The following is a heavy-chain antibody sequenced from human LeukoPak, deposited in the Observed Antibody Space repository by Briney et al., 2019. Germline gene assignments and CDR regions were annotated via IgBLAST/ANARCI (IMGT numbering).Heavy chain of an antibody. V-gene: IGHV3-66*02. CDR1: GFTVSSSY. J-gene: IGHJ4*02. Sequence: GGSLRLSCAASGFTVSSSYMSWVRQAPGKGLEWVSLIYSGGSTHYADSVKGRFAISRDTSKNTLYLQMNSLRAEDTALYYCARDIRDSSGYYYYFDNWGQGTLVTVSS. CDR3: ARDIRDSSGYYYYFDN. D-gene: IGHD3-22*01. CDR2: IYSGGST.